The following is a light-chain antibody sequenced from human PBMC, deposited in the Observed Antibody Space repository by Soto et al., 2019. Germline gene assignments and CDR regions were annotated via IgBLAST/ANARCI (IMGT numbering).Light chain of an antibody. CDR3: QQYAIFSWS. CDR2: DAS. CDR1: QNINTW. Sequence: DIQMTQSPSTLSASVGDRVTISCQASQNINTWLAWYQQKPGKAPKVLVYDASTLQSGVPSRFSGSGSGTEFTLSISSLQPDDFATYYCQQYAIFSWSFGQWTKVEIK. J-gene: IGKJ1*01. V-gene: IGKV1-5*01.